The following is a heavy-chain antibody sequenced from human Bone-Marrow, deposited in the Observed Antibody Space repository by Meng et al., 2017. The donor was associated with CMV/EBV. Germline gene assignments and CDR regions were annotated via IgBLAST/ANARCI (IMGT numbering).Heavy chain of an antibody. CDR1: GFTFHNYA. D-gene: IGHD6-19*01. J-gene: IGHJ4*02. V-gene: IGHV3-23*01. Sequence: GESLKISCAASGFTFHNYAMTWVRQAPGKGLEWVSAISGSGGSTYYADSVKGRFTISRDNSKNTLYLQMNSLRVEDTAVYYCARDRRQWGGVYYFDYWGQGTPVTVSS. CDR2: ISGSGGST. CDR3: ARDRRQWGGVYYFDY.